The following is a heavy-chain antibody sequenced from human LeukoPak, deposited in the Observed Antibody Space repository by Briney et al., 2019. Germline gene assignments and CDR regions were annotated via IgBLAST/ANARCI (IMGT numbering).Heavy chain of an antibody. J-gene: IGHJ5*02. Sequence: PSETLSLTCTASGDSISNYYWSWIRQPPGKGLEWIGYIYYSGSTNYNPSLKSRVTISVDTSKNQFSLKLSSMTAADTAVYYCARYGDYTWFDPWGQGTLVTVSS. CDR3: ARYGDYTWFDP. V-gene: IGHV4-59*01. D-gene: IGHD4-17*01. CDR2: IYYSGST. CDR1: GDSISNYY.